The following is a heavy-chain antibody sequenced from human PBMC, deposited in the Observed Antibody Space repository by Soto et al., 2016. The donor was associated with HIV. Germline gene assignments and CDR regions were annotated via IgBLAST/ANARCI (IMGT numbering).Heavy chain of an antibody. CDR1: GGSFSGYQ. D-gene: IGHD7-27*01. Sequence: QVQLQQWGAGLLKPSETLSLTCAVYGGSFSGYQWTWIRQAPGKGLEWIGEVNHSGHTNYSPSLRSRLTISTDTSKNQFSLKMTSVSAADTAVYYCARHGDTNNWDRSLDYWGQGNLVTVSS. V-gene: IGHV4-34*02. CDR2: VNHSGHT. J-gene: IGHJ4*02. CDR3: ARHGDTNNWDRSLDY.